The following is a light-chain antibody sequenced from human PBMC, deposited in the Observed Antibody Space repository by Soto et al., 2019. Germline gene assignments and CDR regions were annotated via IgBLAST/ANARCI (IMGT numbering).Light chain of an antibody. J-gene: IGKJ2*01. CDR3: QQYGSTPHT. V-gene: IGKV3-20*01. CDR1: QSVSSSY. CDR2: GAS. Sequence: EIVLTQSPGTLSLSPGERATLSCRASQSVSSSYLAWYHHKPGQAPRLLIYGASSSATGIPDRFSGGGSWTDFTLTSSRQEHEDFAMYYCQQYGSTPHTFGQGAKLEIK.